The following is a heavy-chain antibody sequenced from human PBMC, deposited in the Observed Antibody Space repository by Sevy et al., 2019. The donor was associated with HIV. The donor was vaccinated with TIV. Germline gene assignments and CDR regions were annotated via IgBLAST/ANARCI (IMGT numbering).Heavy chain of an antibody. CDR1: GGSISSSTYY. CDR2: IDYSGST. J-gene: IGHJ4*02. V-gene: IGHV4-39*01. D-gene: IGHD6-19*01. CDR3: ARHGGIAVATLDY. Sequence: SETLSLTCTVSGGSISSSTYYWGWIRQPPGKGLEWIVSIDYSGSTYYNVALERRATISVDMSKNQFSLRLSSVTAAETAVYYCARHGGIAVATLDYWGQGNLVTVSS.